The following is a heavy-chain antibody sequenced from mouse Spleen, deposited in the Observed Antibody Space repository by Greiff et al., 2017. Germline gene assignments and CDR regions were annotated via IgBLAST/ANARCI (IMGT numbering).Heavy chain of an antibody. CDR3: ARNYGSSWYFDV. CDR2: IYPGSGST. V-gene: IGHV1-77*01. Sequence: VKLVESGPELVKPGASVKMSCKASGYTFTDYVISWVKQRTGQGLEWIGEIYPGSGSTYYNEKFKGKATLTADKSSNTAYMQLSSLTSEDSAVYFCARNYGSSWYFDVWGAGTTVTVSS. J-gene: IGHJ1*01. CDR1: GYTFTDYV. D-gene: IGHD1-1*01.